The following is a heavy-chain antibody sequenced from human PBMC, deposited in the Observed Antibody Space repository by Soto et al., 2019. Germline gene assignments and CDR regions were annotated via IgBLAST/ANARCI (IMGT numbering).Heavy chain of an antibody. J-gene: IGHJ6*02. Sequence: SETLSLTCTVSGGSTSSSSYYWGWIRQPPGKGLEWIGSIYYSGSTYYNPSLKSRVTISVDTSKNQFSLKLSSVTAADTAVYYCACIFSGGYGYGFYYYGMDVWGQGTTVT. D-gene: IGHD5-18*01. V-gene: IGHV4-39*01. CDR2: IYYSGST. CDR1: GGSTSSSSYY. CDR3: ACIFSGGYGYGFYYYGMDV.